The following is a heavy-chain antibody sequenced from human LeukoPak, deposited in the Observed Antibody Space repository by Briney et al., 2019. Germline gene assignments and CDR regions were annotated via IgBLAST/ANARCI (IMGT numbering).Heavy chain of an antibody. CDR1: GFTFSSYW. V-gene: IGHV3-7*01. CDR2: IKQDGSEK. Sequence: PGGSLRLSCAASGFTFSSYWMSWVRQAPRKGLEWVAKIKQDGSEKYYVDSVKGRFTISRDNAKNSLYLQMNSLRAEDTAVYYCARGSTLVRGTPTPDYDYWGQGTLVTVSS. CDR3: ARGSTLVRGTPTPDYDY. D-gene: IGHD3-10*01. J-gene: IGHJ4*02.